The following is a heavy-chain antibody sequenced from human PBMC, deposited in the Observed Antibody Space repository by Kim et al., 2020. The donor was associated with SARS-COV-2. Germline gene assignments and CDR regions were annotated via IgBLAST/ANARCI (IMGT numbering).Heavy chain of an antibody. V-gene: IGHV4-59*08. CDR2: ISYSVST. CDR1: GSSISQYD. D-gene: IGHD3-22*01. Sequence: SETLSLTCTVSGSSISQYDRSWSRHPPDKVLVWVGVISYSVSTNYKPDLKSAVTISVDTSKNQFSLKLSSVTAADTAVYYCARLIDYWGQGTLVTVSS. J-gene: IGHJ4*02. CDR3: ARLIDY.